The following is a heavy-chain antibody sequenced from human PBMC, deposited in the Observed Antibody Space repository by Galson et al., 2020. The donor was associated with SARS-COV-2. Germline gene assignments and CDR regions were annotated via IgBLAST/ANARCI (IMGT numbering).Heavy chain of an antibody. J-gene: IGHJ4*02. D-gene: IGHD4-17*01. CDR1: GFTFSNYG. V-gene: IGHV3-33*01. CDR3: ARPNGVNDHGDPNPTY. Sequence: GESLKISCAASGFTFSNYGMNWVRQAPGKGLEWVAVIWYDGNNKYYGDSVKGRFTVSRDNSKNMLFLQMNSLRVEDTAVYYCARPNGVNDHGDPNPTYWGQGTLVTVSS. CDR2: IWYDGNNK.